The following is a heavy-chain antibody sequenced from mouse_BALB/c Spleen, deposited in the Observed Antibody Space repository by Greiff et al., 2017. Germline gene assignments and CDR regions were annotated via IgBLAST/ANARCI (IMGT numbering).Heavy chain of an antibody. CDR1: GYSITSGYY. J-gene: IGHJ4*01. D-gene: IGHD2-12*01. CDR3: ANSYPYAMDY. V-gene: IGHV3-6*02. CDR2: ISYDGSN. Sequence: EVKLQESGPGLVKPSQSLSLTCSVTGYSITSGYYWNWIRQFPGNKLEWMGYISYDGSNNYNPSLKNRISITRDTSKNQFFLKLNSVTTEDTATYYCANSYPYAMDYWGQGTSVTVSS.